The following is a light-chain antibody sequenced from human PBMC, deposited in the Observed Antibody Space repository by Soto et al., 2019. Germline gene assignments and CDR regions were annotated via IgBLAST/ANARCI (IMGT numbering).Light chain of an antibody. Sequence: QSALTQPRSVSGSPGQSVTISCAGTSSDVGGYNYVSWYQQHPGKASKLMIYDVSKRPSGVPDRFSGSKSGNTASLTISGLQAEDEADYYCCSYAGRYTYIFGTGTKVTVL. V-gene: IGLV2-11*01. CDR1: SSDVGGYNY. J-gene: IGLJ1*01. CDR2: DVS. CDR3: CSYAGRYTYI.